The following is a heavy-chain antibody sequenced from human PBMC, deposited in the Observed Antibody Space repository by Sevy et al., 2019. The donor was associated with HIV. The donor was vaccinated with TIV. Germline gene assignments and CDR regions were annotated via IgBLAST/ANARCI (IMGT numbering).Heavy chain of an antibody. CDR2: LSFGCGKI. CDR1: GFTFNIYS. V-gene: IGHV3-23*01. Sequence: GGSLRLSCAASGFTFNIYSMSWVRQTPGKGLEWVATLSFGCGKINHADSVKGRFTMSRDDSKNAVYLQMNNLRVEDTAIYYCAREGCTKPHDYWGQGTLVTFSS. J-gene: IGHJ4*02. D-gene: IGHD2-8*01. CDR3: AREGCTKPHDY.